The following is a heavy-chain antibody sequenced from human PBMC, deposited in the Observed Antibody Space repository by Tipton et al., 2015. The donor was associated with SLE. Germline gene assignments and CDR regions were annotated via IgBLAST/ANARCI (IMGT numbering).Heavy chain of an antibody. Sequence: SLRLSCAASGFTFSSYSMNWVRQAPGKGLEWVSYISSSSSYIYYADSVKGRFTISRDNAKNSLYLQMNSLRAEDTAVYYCARDSPVAAAGDYFDYWGQGTLVTVSS. CDR2: ISSSSSYI. J-gene: IGHJ4*02. V-gene: IGHV3-21*01. CDR3: ARDSPVAAAGDYFDY. D-gene: IGHD6-13*01. CDR1: GFTFSSYS.